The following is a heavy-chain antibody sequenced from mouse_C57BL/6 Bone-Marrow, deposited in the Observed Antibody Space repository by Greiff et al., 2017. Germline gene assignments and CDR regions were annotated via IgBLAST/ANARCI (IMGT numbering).Heavy chain of an antibody. J-gene: IGHJ3*01. CDR3: TKVYSNYEAY. Sequence: VQLQQSGAELVRPGASVKLSCTASGFNIKDDYMHWVKQRPEQGLEWIGWIDPENGDTEYASKFQGKATITADTSSNTAYLQLSSLTSEDTAVYYGTKVYSNYEAYWGQGTLVTVSA. CDR2: IDPENGDT. D-gene: IGHD2-5*01. CDR1: GFNIKDDY. V-gene: IGHV14-4*01.